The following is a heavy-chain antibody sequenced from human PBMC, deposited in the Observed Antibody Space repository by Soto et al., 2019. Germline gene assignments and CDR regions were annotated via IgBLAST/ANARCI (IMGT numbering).Heavy chain of an antibody. CDR3: STYTYGYIPR. CDR2: IKSKTEGGTT. Sequence: EVQLVESGGGLVKPGESLRLSCAASGFTLSNTWMTWVRQAPGKGLEWVGRIKSKTEGGTTDYAAPVKGRFTISRDDSKNTLYLQMNSLNTEDTAVYYCSTYTYGYIPRGGQGALVTVSS. D-gene: IGHD5-18*01. J-gene: IGHJ4*02. CDR1: GFTLSNTW. V-gene: IGHV3-15*01.